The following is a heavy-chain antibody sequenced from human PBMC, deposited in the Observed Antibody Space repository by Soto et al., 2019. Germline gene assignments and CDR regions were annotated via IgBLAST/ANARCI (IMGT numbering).Heavy chain of an antibody. V-gene: IGHV4-4*07. J-gene: IGHJ4*02. Sequence: SETLSLTCTVSGRSMSGYYWSWIRQPAGERLEWIGRIYTSGTTDFNPSLKGRVTMSVDTSKNQFSLKLTSVTAAETALYYCAREDYYETGYYVVWGQGNQVTVSS. CDR2: IYTSGTT. CDR3: AREDYYETGYYVV. D-gene: IGHD3-9*01. CDR1: GRSMSGYY.